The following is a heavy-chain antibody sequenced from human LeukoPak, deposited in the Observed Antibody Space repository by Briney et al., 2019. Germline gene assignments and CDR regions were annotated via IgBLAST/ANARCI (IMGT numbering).Heavy chain of an antibody. V-gene: IGHV1-69*13. CDR3: ASSCSSTSCKSTGGGYYYYYMDV. D-gene: IGHD2-2*01. CDR1: GYTFTSYD. CDR2: IIPIFGTA. J-gene: IGHJ6*03. Sequence: ASVKVSCKASGYTFTSYDINWVRQATGQGLEWMGGIIPIFGTANYAQKFQGRVTITADESTSTAYMELSSLRSEDTAVYYCASSCSSTSCKSTGGGYYYYYMDVWGKGTTVTVSS.